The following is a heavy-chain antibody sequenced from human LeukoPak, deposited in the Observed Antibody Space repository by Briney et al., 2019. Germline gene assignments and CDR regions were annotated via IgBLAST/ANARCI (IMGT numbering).Heavy chain of an antibody. CDR1: GFTFSDYY. V-gene: IGHV3-11*04. J-gene: IGHJ3*02. Sequence: GGSLRLSCAASGFTFSDYYMSWIRQAPGKGLEWVSYISSSSSTIYYADSVKGRFTISRDNAKNSLYLQMNSLRAEDTAVYYCARDRVELGWGAFEIWGQGTMVTVSS. CDR2: ISSSSSTI. CDR3: ARDRVELGWGAFEI. D-gene: IGHD7-27*01.